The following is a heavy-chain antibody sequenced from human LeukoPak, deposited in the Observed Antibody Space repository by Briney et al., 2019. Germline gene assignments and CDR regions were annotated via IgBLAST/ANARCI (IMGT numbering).Heavy chain of an antibody. CDR1: GFSSSNYD. J-gene: IGHJ6*02. CDR3: ARGPIGGWLRNGMDV. D-gene: IGHD6-19*01. CDR2: VGTLADT. V-gene: IGHV3-13*01. Sequence: GGSLGLSCAASGFSSSNYDLHWVRQVIGGGLEWVSAVGTLADTFYSDSVKGRFSVSRENAKNSFHLQMNSLSAGDTAVYFCARGPIGGWLRNGMDVWGQGTTVTVSS.